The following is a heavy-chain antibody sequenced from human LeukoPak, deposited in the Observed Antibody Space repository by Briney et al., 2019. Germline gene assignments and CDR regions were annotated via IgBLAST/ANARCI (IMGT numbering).Heavy chain of an antibody. CDR1: GFTFSSYA. CDR2: ISYDGSNK. D-gene: IGHD7-27*01. J-gene: IGHJ4*02. Sequence: PGRSLRLSCAASGFTFSSYAMHWVRQAPGKGLEWVAVISYDGSNKYYADSVKGRFTISRDNSKNTLYLQMNSLRAEDTAVYYCARHVGKWGFDYWGQGTLVTVSS. CDR3: ARHVGKWGFDY. V-gene: IGHV3-30-3*01.